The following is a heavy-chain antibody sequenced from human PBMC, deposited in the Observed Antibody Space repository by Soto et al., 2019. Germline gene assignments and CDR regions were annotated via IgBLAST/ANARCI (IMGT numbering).Heavy chain of an antibody. J-gene: IGHJ4*01. CDR2: IVVGSGNT. V-gene: IGHV1-58*01. Sequence: SVKVSCKASGFTFTSSAVQWVRQARGQRLEWIGWIVVGSGNTNYAQKFQERVTITRDMSTSTAYMELSSLRSEDTAVYYCAAQPSDGSGYYGSYYFDYWGHGTLVTVSS. CDR1: GFTFTSSA. D-gene: IGHD3-22*01. CDR3: AAQPSDGSGYYGSYYFDY.